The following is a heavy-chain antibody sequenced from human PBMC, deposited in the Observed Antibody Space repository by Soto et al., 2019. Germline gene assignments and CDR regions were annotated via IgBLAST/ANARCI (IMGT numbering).Heavy chain of an antibody. D-gene: IGHD4-17*01. J-gene: IGHJ4*02. Sequence: GGSLRLSCAASGFTFSSYAMSWVRQAPGKGLEWVSAISGSGGSTYYADSVKGRFTISRDNSKNTLYLQMNSLRAEDTAVYYCATLMFSTTVTTKQYYFDYWGQGTLVTVSS. CDR2: ISGSGGST. CDR1: GFTFSSYA. V-gene: IGHV3-23*01. CDR3: ATLMFSTTVTTKQYYFDY.